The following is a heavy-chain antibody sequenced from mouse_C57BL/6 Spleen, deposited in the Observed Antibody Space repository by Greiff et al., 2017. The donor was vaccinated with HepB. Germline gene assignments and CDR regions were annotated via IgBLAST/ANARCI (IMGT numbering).Heavy chain of an antibody. CDR2: ISDGGSYT. J-gene: IGHJ1*03. Sequence: VQLKESGGGLVKPGGSLKLSCAASGFTFSSYAMSWVRQTPEKRLEWVATISDGGSYTYYPDNVKGRFTISRDNAKNNLYLQMSHLKSEDTAMYYCARGYGSSPYWYFDVWGTGTTVTVSS. CDR3: ARGYGSSPYWYFDV. D-gene: IGHD1-1*01. CDR1: GFTFSSYA. V-gene: IGHV5-4*01.